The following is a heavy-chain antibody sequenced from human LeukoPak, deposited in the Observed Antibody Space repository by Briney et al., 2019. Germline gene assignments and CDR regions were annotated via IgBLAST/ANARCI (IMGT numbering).Heavy chain of an antibody. Sequence: ASETLSLTCAVYGGSFSGYYWSWIRQPPGKGLEWIGEINHSGSTNYNPSLKSRVTISVDTSKNQFSLKLSSVTAADTAVYYCASYDILTGYYLWGQGTLVTVSS. CDR1: GGSFSGYY. D-gene: IGHD3-9*01. CDR3: ASYDILTGYYL. CDR2: INHSGST. J-gene: IGHJ4*02. V-gene: IGHV4-34*01.